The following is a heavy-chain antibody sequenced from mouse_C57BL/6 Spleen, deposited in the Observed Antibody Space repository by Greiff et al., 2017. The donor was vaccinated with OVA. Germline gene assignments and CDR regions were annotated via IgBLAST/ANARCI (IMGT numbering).Heavy chain of an antibody. CDR2: IYPGDGDT. CDR3: ARKRDGYYDY. Sequence: QVQLKQSGPELVKPGASVKISCKASGYAFSSSWMNWVKQRPGKGLEWIGRIYPGDGDTNYNGKFKGKATLTADKSSSTAYMQLSSLTSEDSAVYFCARKRDGYYDYWGQGTTLTVSS. CDR1: GYAFSSSW. D-gene: IGHD2-3*01. J-gene: IGHJ2*01. V-gene: IGHV1-82*01.